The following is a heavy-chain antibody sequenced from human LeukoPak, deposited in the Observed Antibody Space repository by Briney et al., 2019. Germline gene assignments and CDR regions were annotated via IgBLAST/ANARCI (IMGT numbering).Heavy chain of an antibody. D-gene: IGHD6-13*01. CDR2: IWYDGSRQ. Sequence: GGSLRLSCAASGFTFSSYGMHWVRQAPGKGLEWVAAIWYDGSRQYYADSVKGRFTISRDNSKNTLYLQMNSLRAEDTAVYYCARVPIASTWGLDYWGQGTLVTVSS. CDR3: ARVPIASTWGLDY. J-gene: IGHJ4*02. CDR1: GFTFSSYG. V-gene: IGHV3-33*01.